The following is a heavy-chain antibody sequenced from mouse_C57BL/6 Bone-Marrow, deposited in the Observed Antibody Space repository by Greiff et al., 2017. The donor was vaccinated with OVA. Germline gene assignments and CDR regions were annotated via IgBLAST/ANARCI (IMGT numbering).Heavy chain of an antibody. CDR3: ARGATTVVAPFDY. Sequence: EVMLVESEGGLVQPGSSMKLSCTASGFTFSDYYMAWVRQVPEKGLEWVANINYDGSSTYYLDSLKSRFIISRDNAKNILYLQMSSLKSEDTATYYCARGATTVVAPFDYWGQGTTLTVSS. J-gene: IGHJ2*01. V-gene: IGHV5-16*01. CDR1: GFTFSDYY. D-gene: IGHD1-1*01. CDR2: INYDGSST.